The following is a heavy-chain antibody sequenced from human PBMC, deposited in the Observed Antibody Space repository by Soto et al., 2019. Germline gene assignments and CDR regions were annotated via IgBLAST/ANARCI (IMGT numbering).Heavy chain of an antibody. CDR2: IHYSGTT. D-gene: IGHD4-17*01. J-gene: IGHJ4*02. CDR3: ARGGTLRVFDY. Sequence: PSETLSLTCTVSGGSINSGAYYWSWIRQHPGKGLEWVGYIHYSGTTYYNPSLQSRLTISGDTAKNQFSLKLTSVTAADTAVYYCARGGTLRVFDYWGQGTLVTVSS. V-gene: IGHV4-31*03. CDR1: GGSINSGAYY.